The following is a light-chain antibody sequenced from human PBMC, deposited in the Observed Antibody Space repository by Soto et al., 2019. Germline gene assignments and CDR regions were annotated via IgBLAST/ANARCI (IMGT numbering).Light chain of an antibody. Sequence: QSALTQPASVSGSPGQSITISCTGTSSDVGGYNYVSWYQQHPGKAPKLMIYDVSNRPSGVSNRFSGSKSGNTASLTISGLQAEVEADYYCSSYTSSSLLFGGGTQLTVL. CDR1: SSDVGGYNY. J-gene: IGLJ3*02. CDR2: DVS. V-gene: IGLV2-14*01. CDR3: SSYTSSSLL.